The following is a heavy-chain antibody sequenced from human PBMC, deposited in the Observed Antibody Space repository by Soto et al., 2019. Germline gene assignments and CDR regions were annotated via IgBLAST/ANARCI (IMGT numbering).Heavy chain of an antibody. CDR2: ISGSGGST. D-gene: IGHD3-10*01. CDR3: AKDHALTSGYYGSENDY. CDR1: GFTFSSYA. V-gene: IGHV3-23*01. Sequence: GGSLRLSCAASGFTFSSYAMSWVRQAPGKGLEWVSAISGSGGSTYYADSVKGRFTISRDNSKNTLYLQMNSLRAEDTAVYYCAKDHALTSGYYGSENDYWGQGTLVTVSS. J-gene: IGHJ4*02.